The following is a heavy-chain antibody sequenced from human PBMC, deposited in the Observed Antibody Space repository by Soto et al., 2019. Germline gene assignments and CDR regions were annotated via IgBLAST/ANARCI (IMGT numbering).Heavy chain of an antibody. D-gene: IGHD5-12*01. Sequence: ASVKVSCKASGITFTTCAIHWVRQAPGQGLEWMGWINAGNGNTRYSQKFQGRVTLTRDTSASTAYMDLSSLTSEDAAIYYCARAISGYVTWGQGTLVTVSS. CDR1: GITFTTCA. CDR3: ARAISGYVT. J-gene: IGHJ5*02. CDR2: INAGNGNT. V-gene: IGHV1-3*01.